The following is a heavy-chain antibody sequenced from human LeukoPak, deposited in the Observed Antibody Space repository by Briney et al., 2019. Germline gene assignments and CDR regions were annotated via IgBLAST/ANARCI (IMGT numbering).Heavy chain of an antibody. Sequence: PSETLSLTCTVSGGSISSSSYYWGWIRQPPGKGLEWIGSIYYSGSTYYNPSLKSRVTISVDTSKNQFSLKLSSVTAVDTAVYYCARGGTWIYAFDIWGQGTMVTVSS. CDR1: GGSISSSSYY. D-gene: IGHD3-16*01. CDR3: ARGGTWIYAFDI. V-gene: IGHV4-39*07. J-gene: IGHJ3*02. CDR2: IYYSGST.